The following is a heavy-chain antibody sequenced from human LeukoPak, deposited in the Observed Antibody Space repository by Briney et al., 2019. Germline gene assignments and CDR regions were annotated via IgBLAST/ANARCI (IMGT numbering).Heavy chain of an antibody. V-gene: IGHV4-59*01. J-gene: IGHJ4*02. CDR3: ARGAGWWDF. CDR2: IYYSGST. D-gene: IGHD6-19*01. CDR1: GGSLSSYY. Sequence: SETLSLTCTVSGGSLSSYYWSWIRQPPGKGLEWIGYIYYSGSTNYNPSLKSRVTISVDTSKNQFPLKLSSVTAADTAVYYCARGAGWWDFWGQGTLVTVSS.